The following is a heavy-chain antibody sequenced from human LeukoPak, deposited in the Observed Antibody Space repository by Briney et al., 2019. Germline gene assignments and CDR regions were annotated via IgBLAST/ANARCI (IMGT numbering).Heavy chain of an antibody. CDR3: AREIVGAIDY. V-gene: IGHV3-11*06. Sequence: GGSLRLSCAASGFIFSDYYMSWIRQAPGKGLEWVSYISSSSSYTNYADSVKGRFTISRDNAKNSLYLQMNSLRAEDTAVYYCAREIVGAIDYWGQGTLVTVSS. D-gene: IGHD1-26*01. CDR2: ISSSSSYT. CDR1: GFIFSDYY. J-gene: IGHJ4*02.